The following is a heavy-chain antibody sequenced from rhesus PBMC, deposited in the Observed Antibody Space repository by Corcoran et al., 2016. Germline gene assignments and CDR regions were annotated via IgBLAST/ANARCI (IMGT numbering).Heavy chain of an antibody. CDR3: ARKEFPYYFDY. J-gene: IGHJ4*01. V-gene: IGHV2-1*01. D-gene: IGHD1-32*01. Sequence: QVTLKESGPALVKRTQTLTLTCTFSGFSLSTSGMGVGWLRNPSRKTLEWLAHIYWNDDKYYSTSLKSRLTISKDTSKNQVVLTMTNMDPVDTATYYCARKEFPYYFDYWGQGVLVTVSS. CDR1: GFSLSTSGMG. CDR2: IYWNDDK.